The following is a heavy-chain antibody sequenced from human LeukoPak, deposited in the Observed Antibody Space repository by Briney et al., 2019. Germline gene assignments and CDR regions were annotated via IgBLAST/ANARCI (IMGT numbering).Heavy chain of an antibody. J-gene: IGHJ6*03. CDR1: GFTVSSNY. CDR2: IYSGGST. Sequence: GGSLRLSCAASGFTVSSNYMSWVRQAPGKGLEWVSVIYSGGSTYYADSVKGRFTISRDNSKNTLYLQMNSLRAEDTAVYYCARESGRTYYYMDVWGKGTTVTVSS. V-gene: IGHV3-66*02. D-gene: IGHD6-25*01. CDR3: ARESGRTYYYMDV.